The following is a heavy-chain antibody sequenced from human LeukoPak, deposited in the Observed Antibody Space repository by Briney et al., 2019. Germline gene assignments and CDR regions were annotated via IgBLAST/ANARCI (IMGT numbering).Heavy chain of an antibody. J-gene: IGHJ6*02. Sequence: SETLSLTCTVSGGSVPNFYWNWIRQSLGKRLEWIGYIYNSGSINYNPSLKSRVAISEDTSKNQFSLKLSSVTAADTAVYYCARTPHARFYYYYYGMDVWGQGTTVTVSS. CDR3: ARTPHARFYYYYYGMDV. CDR1: GGSVPNFY. CDR2: IYNSGSI. V-gene: IGHV4-4*09.